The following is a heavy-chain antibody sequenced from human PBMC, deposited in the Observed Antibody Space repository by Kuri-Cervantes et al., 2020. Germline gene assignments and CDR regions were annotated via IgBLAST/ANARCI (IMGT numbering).Heavy chain of an antibody. Sequence: ASVKVSCKVSGYTLTELSMHWVRQAPGKGLEWMGIINPSGGSTSYAQKFQGRVTMTRDTSTSTVYMELSSLRSEDTAVYYCARGDGDSSGYMDVWGQGTTVTVSS. CDR2: INPSGGST. D-gene: IGHD3-22*01. CDR3: ARGDGDSSGYMDV. J-gene: IGHJ6*02. V-gene: IGHV1-46*01. CDR1: GYTLTELS.